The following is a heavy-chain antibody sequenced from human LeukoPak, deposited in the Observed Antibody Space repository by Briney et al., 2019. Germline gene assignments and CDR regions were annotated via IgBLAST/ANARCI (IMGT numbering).Heavy chain of an antibody. D-gene: IGHD6-19*01. V-gene: IGHV3-30*02. CDR1: GFTFSTYG. J-gene: IGHJ1*01. CDR2: IRYDGSNK. Sequence: GGSLRLSCAASGFTFSTYGMHWVRQAPGKGLEWVAFIRYDGSNKYYADSVKGRFTISRDNSKNMLYLQMNSLTAEDTAVYYCAKSSGGSGWYTREYFQHWGQGTQVTVSS. CDR3: AKSSGGSGWYTREYFQH.